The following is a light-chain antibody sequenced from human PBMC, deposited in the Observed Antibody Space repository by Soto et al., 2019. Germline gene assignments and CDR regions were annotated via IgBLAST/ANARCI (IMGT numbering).Light chain of an antibody. J-gene: IGLJ2*01. CDR3: AAWDDSLNGVV. CDR1: SSNIGNNA. CDR2: YDD. Sequence: QSVLTQPPSVSEAPRQWVTISCSGSSSNIGNNAVNWYQQLPGKAPKLLIYYDDLLPSGVSDRYSGSKSCTSASLAISGLQSEDEADYYCAAWDDSLNGVVFGGGTKVTVL. V-gene: IGLV1-36*01.